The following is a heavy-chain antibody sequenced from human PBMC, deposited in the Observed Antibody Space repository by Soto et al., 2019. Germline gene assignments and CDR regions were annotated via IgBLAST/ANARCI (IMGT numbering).Heavy chain of an antibody. J-gene: IGHJ4*02. CDR2: IYYSGST. CDR3: ARVGSGSYYDQCLDY. D-gene: IGHD1-26*01. Sequence: PSETLSLTCTVSGGSISSSSYYWGWIRQPPGKGLEWIGSIYYSGSTYYNPSLKSRVTISVDTSKNQFSLKLSSVTAADTAVYYCARVGSGSYYDQCLDYWGQGTLVTVSS. CDR1: GGSISSSSYY. V-gene: IGHV4-39*07.